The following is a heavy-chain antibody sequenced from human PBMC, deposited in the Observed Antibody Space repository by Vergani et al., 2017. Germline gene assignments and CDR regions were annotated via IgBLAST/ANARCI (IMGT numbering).Heavy chain of an antibody. V-gene: IGHV4-34*09. CDR3: ARAYSSGVVSRKVQPYYYYMDV. Sequence: QVQLQESGPGLVKPSQTLSLTCTVSGGSISSYYWSWIRQPPGKGLEWLGDINHSGSTNYNPSLKSRVTISVDTYKNQFSLKLSSVTAADTALYYCARAYSSGVVSRKVQPYYYYMDVWGKGTTVTVSS. CDR1: GGSISSYY. J-gene: IGHJ6*03. D-gene: IGHD3-3*01. CDR2: INHSGST.